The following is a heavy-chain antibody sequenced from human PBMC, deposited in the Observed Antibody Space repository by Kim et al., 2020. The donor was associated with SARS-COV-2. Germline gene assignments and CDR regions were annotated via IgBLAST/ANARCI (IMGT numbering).Heavy chain of an antibody. Sequence: GGSLRLSCAASGFTLDDYAMHWVRQAPGKGLEWVSGISWNSGSIGYADSVKGRFTISRDNAKNSLYLQMNSLRAEDTALYYCAKIRWDFTDYGMDVWGQGTTVTVSS. CDR3: AKIRWDFTDYGMDV. J-gene: IGHJ6*02. CDR1: GFTLDDYA. V-gene: IGHV3-9*01. CDR2: ISWNSGSI. D-gene: IGHD2-8*02.